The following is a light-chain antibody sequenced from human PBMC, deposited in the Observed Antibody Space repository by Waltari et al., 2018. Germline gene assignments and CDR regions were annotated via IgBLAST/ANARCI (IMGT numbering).Light chain of an antibody. CDR3: MQAVQGLS. CDR2: LAS. V-gene: IGKV2-28*01. Sequence: EIVMTQSPLCLPVTPGEPASISCRSSQSLLHTDGYNYLDWYLQKAGQSPQLLIYLASHRASGVPDRFSGSGSGTDFTLKISRVEAEDVGVYYCMQAVQGLSFGGGTKVET. J-gene: IGKJ4*01. CDR1: QSLLHTDGYNY.